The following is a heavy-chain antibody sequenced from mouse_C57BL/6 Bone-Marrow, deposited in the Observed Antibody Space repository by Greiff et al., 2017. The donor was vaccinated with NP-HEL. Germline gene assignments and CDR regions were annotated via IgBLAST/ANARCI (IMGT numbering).Heavy chain of an antibody. J-gene: IGHJ1*03. CDR2: IYPGSGNT. V-gene: IGHV1-66*01. D-gene: IGHD1-1*01. CDR1: GYSFTSYY. Sequence: QVQLQQSGPELVKPGASVKISCKASGYSFTSYYIHWVKQRPGQGLEWIGWIYPGSGNTKYNEKFKGKATLTADTSSSTAYMQLSSLTSEDSAVYYCARVILRWYFDVWGTGTTVTVSS. CDR3: ARVILRWYFDV.